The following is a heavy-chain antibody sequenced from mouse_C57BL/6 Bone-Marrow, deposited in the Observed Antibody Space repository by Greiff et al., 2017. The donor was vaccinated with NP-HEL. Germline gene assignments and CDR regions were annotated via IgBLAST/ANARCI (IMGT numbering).Heavy chain of an antibody. CDR3: ARVDYVNFDY. CDR2: IDPSDSYT. D-gene: IGHD2-4*01. J-gene: IGHJ2*01. CDR1: GYTFTSYW. Sequence: VQLQHPGAELVMPGASVQLSCKASGYTFTSYWMHWVKQRPGQGLEWIGEIDPSDSYTHYNQKFKGKSTLTVDKSSSTAYMQLSSLTSEDSAVYYCARVDYVNFDYWGQGTTLTVSS. V-gene: IGHV1-69*01.